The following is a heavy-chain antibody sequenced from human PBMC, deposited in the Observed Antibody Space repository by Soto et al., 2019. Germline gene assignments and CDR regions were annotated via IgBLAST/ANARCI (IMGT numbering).Heavy chain of an antibody. CDR1: GFTFSIYA. V-gene: IGHV3-23*01. CDR3: AKDAPGSGWLSDY. D-gene: IGHD3-22*01. J-gene: IGHJ4*02. CDR2: IGGSGGGT. Sequence: GGSLRLSCAASGFTFSIYAMSWVRQAPGKGLEWVSTIGGSGGGTSHADFVRGRFTISRDNSRNTLYLQMNSLRAEDTAVYYCAKDAPGSGWLSDYWGQGTLVPVS.